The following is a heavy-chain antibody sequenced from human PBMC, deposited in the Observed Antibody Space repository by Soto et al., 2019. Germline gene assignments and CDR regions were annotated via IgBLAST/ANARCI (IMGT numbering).Heavy chain of an antibody. Sequence: QVQLVQSGAEVKKPGASVKVSCKASGYTFTSYGISWVRQAPVQGLEWMGWISAYNGNTKYAQKFQGRVTMTTDTYTSTAYMELRSLTSDDTAVYYCARDLGGSYYAPVDYWGQGTLVTVSS. CDR3: ARDLGGSYYAPVDY. CDR1: GYTFTSYG. J-gene: IGHJ4*02. CDR2: ISAYNGNT. V-gene: IGHV1-18*01. D-gene: IGHD1-26*01.